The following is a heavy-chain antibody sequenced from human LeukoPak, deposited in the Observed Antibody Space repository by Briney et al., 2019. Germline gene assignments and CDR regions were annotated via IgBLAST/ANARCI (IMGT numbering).Heavy chain of an antibody. V-gene: IGHV3-23*01. J-gene: IGHJ4*02. CDR1: GFTFSSYG. CDR3: AKCPQQQLVGYSDY. D-gene: IGHD6-13*01. CDR2: ISGSGGST. Sequence: GGTLRLSCAASGFTFSSYGMSWVRQAPGKGLEWVSAISGSGGSTYYADSVKGRFTISRDNSKNTLYLQMNSLRAEDTAVYYCAKCPQQQLVGYSDYWGQGTLVTVSS.